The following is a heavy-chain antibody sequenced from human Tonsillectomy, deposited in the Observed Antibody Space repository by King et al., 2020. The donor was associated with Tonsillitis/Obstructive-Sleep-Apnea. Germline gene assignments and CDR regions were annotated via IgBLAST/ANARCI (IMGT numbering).Heavy chain of an antibody. J-gene: IGHJ3*02. CDR3: ARSAAGTKNAFDI. CDR2: IYSGGST. CDR1: GFTVSSNY. D-gene: IGHD6-13*01. Sequence: VQLVESGGGLVQPGGSLRLSCAASGFTVSSNYMSWVRQAPGKGLEWVSVIYSGGSTYYADSVKGRFTISSDNSKNTLYLQMNSLRAEDTAVYYCARSAAGTKNAFDIWGQGTMVTVSS. V-gene: IGHV3-66*01.